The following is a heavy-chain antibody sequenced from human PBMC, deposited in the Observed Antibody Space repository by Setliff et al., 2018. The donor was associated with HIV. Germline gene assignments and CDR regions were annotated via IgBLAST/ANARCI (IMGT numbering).Heavy chain of an antibody. J-gene: IGHJ6*03. CDR2: VNPHDGGT. D-gene: IGHD3-16*01. V-gene: IGHV1-2*02. CDR3: ARMGEMVTIGYYYHYMDV. Sequence: ASVKVSCKASGGTFRTFGISWVRQAPGQGLEWMGWVNPHDGGTYYAQILEGRVTMTRDTSTSTAYMELSRLRSDDTAVYYCARMGEMVTIGYYYHYMDVWGKGTTVTVSS. CDR1: GGTFRTFG.